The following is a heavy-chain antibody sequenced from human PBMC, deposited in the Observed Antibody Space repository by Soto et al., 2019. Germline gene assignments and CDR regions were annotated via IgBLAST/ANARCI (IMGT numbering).Heavy chain of an antibody. CDR1: GFSLSTSGMC. CDR2: IDWDDDK. V-gene: IGHV2-70*11. J-gene: IGHJ4*02. D-gene: IGHD6-6*01. Sequence: SGPTLVNPTQTLTLTCTFSGFSLSTSGMCVSWIRQPPGKALEWLARIDWDDDKYYSTSLKTRLTISKDTSKNQVVLTMTNMDPVDTATYYCARIPRAYSSSSVYFDYWGQGTLVTVSS. CDR3: ARIPRAYSSSSVYFDY.